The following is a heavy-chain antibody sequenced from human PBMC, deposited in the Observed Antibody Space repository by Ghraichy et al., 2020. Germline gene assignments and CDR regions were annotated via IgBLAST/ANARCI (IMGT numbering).Heavy chain of an antibody. Sequence: GGSLRLSCAASGFTFNTYAMHWVRLAPGKGLEWVSAINSNGDKTYYADSVKGRFTISRDNSKNTLYLQMNSLRAEDTAVYYCAKRSLYSSGEYYFDYWGQGTLVTVSS. D-gene: IGHD6-19*01. V-gene: IGHV3-23*01. CDR3: AKRSLYSSGEYYFDY. CDR2: INSNGDKT. CDR1: GFTFNTYA. J-gene: IGHJ4*02.